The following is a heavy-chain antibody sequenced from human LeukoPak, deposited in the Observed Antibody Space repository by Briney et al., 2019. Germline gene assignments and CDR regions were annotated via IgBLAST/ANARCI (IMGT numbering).Heavy chain of an antibody. D-gene: IGHD3-9*01. CDR2: IYYSGST. J-gene: IGHJ3*02. Sequence: SGTLSLTCTVSGGSISSYYWSWIRQPPGKGLEWIGYIYYSGSTNYNPSLKSRVTISVDTSKNQFSLKLSSVTAADTAVYYCARVSYDILTGSHGGAFDIWGQGTMVTVSS. V-gene: IGHV4-59*01. CDR1: GGSISSYY. CDR3: ARVSYDILTGSHGGAFDI.